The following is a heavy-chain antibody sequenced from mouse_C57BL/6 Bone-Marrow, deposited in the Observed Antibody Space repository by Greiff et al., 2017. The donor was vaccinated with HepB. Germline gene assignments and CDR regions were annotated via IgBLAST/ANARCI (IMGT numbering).Heavy chain of an antibody. J-gene: IGHJ2*01. V-gene: IGHV3-6*01. Sequence: EVKVEESGPGLVKPSQSLSLTCSVTGYSITSGYYWNWIRQFPGNKLEWMGYISYDGSNNYNPSLKNRISITRDTSKNQFFLKLNSVTTEDTATYYCAREGGYDGLFDYWGQGTTLTVSS. CDR3: AREGGYDGLFDY. D-gene: IGHD1-2*01. CDR1: GYSITSGYY. CDR2: ISYDGSN.